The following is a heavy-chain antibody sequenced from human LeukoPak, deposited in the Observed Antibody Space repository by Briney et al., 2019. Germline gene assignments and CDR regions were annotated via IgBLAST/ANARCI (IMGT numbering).Heavy chain of an antibody. CDR1: GITLSNYG. Sequence: GGSLRLSCAVSGITLSNYGMSWVRQAPGKGLEWVAGISGSGGGTTNADAVKGRFTISRDNRKNTLHLQMNSLRAEDTAVYFCAKRGVVIRVILVGFHKEAYYFDSWGQGALVIVSS. D-gene: IGHD3-22*01. J-gene: IGHJ4*02. V-gene: IGHV3-23*01. CDR2: ISGSGGGT. CDR3: AKRGVVIRVILVGFHKEAYYFDS.